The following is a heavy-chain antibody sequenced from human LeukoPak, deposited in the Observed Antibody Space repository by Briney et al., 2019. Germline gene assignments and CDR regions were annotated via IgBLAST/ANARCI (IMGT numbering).Heavy chain of an antibody. CDR2: IKSDGTNI. J-gene: IGHJ1*01. V-gene: IGHV3-74*01. D-gene: IGHD3-22*01. CDR1: GFTFSDYW. CDR3: ASTYYYDSGGYAAGYFQH. Sequence: GGSLRLSCAASGFTFSDYWMHWVRQVPGKGLVWVSRIKSDGTNIYYADSVKGRFTISRDNAKNSLYLQMNSLRDEDTAVYYCASTYYYDSGGYAAGYFQHWGQGTLVTVSS.